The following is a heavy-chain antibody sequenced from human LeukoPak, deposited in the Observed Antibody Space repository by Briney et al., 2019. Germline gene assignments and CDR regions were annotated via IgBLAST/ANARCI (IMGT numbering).Heavy chain of an antibody. CDR2: VNYTESA. D-gene: IGHD3-3*02. CDR3: ARGTLAYYFES. Sequence: SETLSLTCTVSGGSVTTHYWSWIRQSPGKGLEWIGHVNYTESANYNPSLKSRATISVDTSRNQFSLQLSYVTAADTAVYYCARGTLAYYFESWGQGTLVTVSS. V-gene: IGHV4-59*02. CDR1: GGSVTTHY. J-gene: IGHJ4*02.